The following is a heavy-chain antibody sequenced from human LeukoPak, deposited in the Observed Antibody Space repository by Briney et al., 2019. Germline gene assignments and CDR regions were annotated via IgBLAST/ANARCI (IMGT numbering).Heavy chain of an antibody. Sequence: GGSLRLSCAASGFTFSSYAMSWVRQAPGKGLEWVSAISGSGGSTYYADSVKGRFTISRDNSKNTLYLQMNSLRAEDTAVYYCAKELKVEGKGDPLYYFDYWGQGTLVTVSS. J-gene: IGHJ4*02. CDR2: ISGSGGST. V-gene: IGHV3-23*01. D-gene: IGHD3-16*01. CDR1: GFTFSSYA. CDR3: AKELKVEGKGDPLYYFDY.